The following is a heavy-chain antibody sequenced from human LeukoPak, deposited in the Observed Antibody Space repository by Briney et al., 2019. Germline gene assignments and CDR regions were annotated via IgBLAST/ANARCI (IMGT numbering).Heavy chain of an antibody. V-gene: IGHV3-15*01. CDR2: IKSKTDGGTT. CDR1: GFTFSNAW. D-gene: IGHD3-22*01. Sequence: GGSLRLSCAASGFTFSNAWMSWVRQAPGKGLEWVGRIKSKTDGGTTDYATPVKGRFTISRDDSKNTLYLQMNSLKTEDTAVYYCTTFNYYDSSGYYYVNRFDYWGQGTLVTVSS. J-gene: IGHJ4*02. CDR3: TTFNYYDSSGYYYVNRFDY.